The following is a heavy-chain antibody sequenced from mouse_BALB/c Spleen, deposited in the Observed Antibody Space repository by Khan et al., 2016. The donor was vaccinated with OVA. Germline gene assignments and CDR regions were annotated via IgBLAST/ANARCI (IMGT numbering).Heavy chain of an antibody. D-gene: IGHD1-1*01. CDR1: GFTFSTYG. J-gene: IGHJ3*01. CDR3: TRLAYYYDSEGFAY. CDR2: VSTGGTYT. Sequence: EVMLVESGGDLVKPGGSLKLSCVASGFTFSTYGMSWVRQAPDKRLEWVATVSTGGTYTYYPDSVKGRFTISRDNAKNTLYLQMRGLRSEDTAMFFCTRLAYYYDSEGFAYWGQGTLVTVS. V-gene: IGHV5-6*02.